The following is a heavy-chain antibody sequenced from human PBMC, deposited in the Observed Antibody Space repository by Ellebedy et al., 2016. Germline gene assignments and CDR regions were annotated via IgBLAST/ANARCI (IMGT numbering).Heavy chain of an antibody. Sequence: GESLKISXAASGFTFSTAGMHWVRQAPGKGLEWLAYITITSKTIYYADSVKGRFTVSRDNAKNSLYLQMDSLRDEDTAIYYCAKTYAWPEHLDYWGQGTQVTVSS. CDR3: AKTYAWPEHLDY. CDR2: ITITSKTI. CDR1: GFTFSTAG. D-gene: IGHD5-24*01. V-gene: IGHV3-48*02. J-gene: IGHJ4*02.